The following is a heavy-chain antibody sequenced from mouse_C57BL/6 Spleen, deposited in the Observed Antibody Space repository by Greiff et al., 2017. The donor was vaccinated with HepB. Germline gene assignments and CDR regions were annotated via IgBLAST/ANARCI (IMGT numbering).Heavy chain of an antibody. J-gene: IGHJ3*01. D-gene: IGHD2-2*01. CDR2: IDPENGDT. V-gene: IGHV14-4*01. CDR1: GFNIKDDY. Sequence: EVQLQQSGAELVRPGASVKLSCTASGFNIKDDYMHWVKQRPEQGLEWIGWIDPENGDTEYASKFQGKATITADTSSNTAYLQLSSLTSEDTAVYYCTTPYGYRGFAYWGQGTLVTVSA. CDR3: TTPYGYRGFAY.